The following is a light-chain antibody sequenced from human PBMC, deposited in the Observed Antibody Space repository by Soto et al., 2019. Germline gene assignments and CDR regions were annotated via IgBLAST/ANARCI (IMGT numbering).Light chain of an antibody. CDR1: QSVSSN. V-gene: IGKV3-15*01. CDR2: GAS. Sequence: EIVMTQSPATLSVSPGERATLSCRASQSVSSNLAWYQQKPGQAPRLLIYGASTRATGIPARFSGSGSGTEFTLTISSLHPEDIAVYYCQQFNNWPLTFGGGTKVEVK. J-gene: IGKJ4*01. CDR3: QQFNNWPLT.